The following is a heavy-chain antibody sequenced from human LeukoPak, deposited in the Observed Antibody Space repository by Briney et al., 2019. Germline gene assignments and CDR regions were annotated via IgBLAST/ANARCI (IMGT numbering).Heavy chain of an antibody. J-gene: IGHJ3*02. CDR2: IYYSGST. Sequence: PSETLSHTCTVSGGSISSYYWSWIRQPPGKGLEWIGYIYYSGSTNYNPSLKSRVTISVDTSKNQFSLKLSSVTAADTAVYYCARLNDRADAFDIWGQGTMVTVSS. D-gene: IGHD3-22*01. V-gene: IGHV4-59*01. CDR1: GGSISSYY. CDR3: ARLNDRADAFDI.